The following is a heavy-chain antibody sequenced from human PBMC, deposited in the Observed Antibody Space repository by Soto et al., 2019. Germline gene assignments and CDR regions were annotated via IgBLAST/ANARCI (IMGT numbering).Heavy chain of an antibody. CDR1: GFTFSSHA. Sequence: EVQLLESGGGLGQPGGSLRLSCAASGFTFSSHAMNWVRQAPGKWLEWVSTVTASGDRTFYADSVKGRFTISRDNSKNKRSLQMSSLLAEDTAVYFCAKAGHREVRYYYMDVWGKGTTVTVSS. CDR2: VTASGDRT. D-gene: IGHD3-10*01. J-gene: IGHJ6*03. V-gene: IGHV3-23*01. CDR3: AKAGHREVRYYYMDV.